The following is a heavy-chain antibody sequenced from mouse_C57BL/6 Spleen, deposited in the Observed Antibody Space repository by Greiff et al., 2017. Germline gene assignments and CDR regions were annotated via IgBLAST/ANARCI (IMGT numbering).Heavy chain of an antibody. CDR3: ARETGWYFDV. J-gene: IGHJ1*03. Sequence: EVKVVESGGGLVKPGGSLKLSCAASGFTFSSYAMSWVRQTPEKRLEWVATISDGGSYTYYPDNVKGRFTISRDNAKNNLYLQMSHLKSEDTAMYYCARETGWYFDVWGTGTTVTVSS. CDR1: GFTFSSYA. V-gene: IGHV5-4*01. D-gene: IGHD4-1*01. CDR2: ISDGGSYT.